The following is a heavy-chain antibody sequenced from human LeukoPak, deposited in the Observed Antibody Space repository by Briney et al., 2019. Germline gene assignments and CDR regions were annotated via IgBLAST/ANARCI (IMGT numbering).Heavy chain of an antibody. Sequence: SETLSFTCAVSGGYISSSNWWSWVRQPPGKGLEWIGEIYHSGGTNYNPSLKSRVTISVDKSKNQFSLKLSSVTAADTAVYYCARDFGGGSWYGSPKHAFDIWGQGTMVTVSS. CDR2: IYHSGGT. CDR1: GGYISSSNW. CDR3: ARDFGGGSWYGSPKHAFDI. D-gene: IGHD6-13*01. J-gene: IGHJ3*02. V-gene: IGHV4-4*02.